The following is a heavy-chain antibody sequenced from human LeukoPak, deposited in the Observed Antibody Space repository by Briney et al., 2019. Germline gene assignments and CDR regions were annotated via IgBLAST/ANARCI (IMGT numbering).Heavy chain of an antibody. CDR3: AREFAAANWYFDL. D-gene: IGHD2-2*01. V-gene: IGHV3-21*04. J-gene: IGHJ2*01. CDR2: ISGSNSYI. CDR1: GFTFSNYS. Sequence: GGSLRLSCVASGFTFSNYSMNWVRQAPGKGLEWVSSISGSNSYIYYADSERGRFTISRDNAKNSLYLQMNSLRAEDTALYHCAREFAAANWYFDLWGRGTLVTVSS.